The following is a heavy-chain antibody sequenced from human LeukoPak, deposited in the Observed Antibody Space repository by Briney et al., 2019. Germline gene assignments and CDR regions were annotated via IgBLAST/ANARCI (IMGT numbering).Heavy chain of an antibody. CDR2: ISYDGSNK. V-gene: IGHV3-30*18. CDR3: AKDYYGSGAPPAHFDY. Sequence: GRSLRLSCAASGFTFSSYGMHWVRQAPGKGLEWVAVISYDGSNKYYADSVKGRFTISRDNSKNTLYLQMNSLRAEDTAVYYCAKDYYGSGAPPAHFDYWGQGTLVTVSS. D-gene: IGHD3-10*01. CDR1: GFTFSSYG. J-gene: IGHJ4*02.